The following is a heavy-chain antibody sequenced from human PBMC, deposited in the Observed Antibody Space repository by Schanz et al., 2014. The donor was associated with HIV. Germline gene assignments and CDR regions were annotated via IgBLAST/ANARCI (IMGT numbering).Heavy chain of an antibody. CDR3: ARAGAHWTSCFDY. V-gene: IGHV3-23*01. CDR1: GFTFNNYA. Sequence: EVQLLEFGGGSVRPGESLRLSCLASGFTFNNYAMSWVRQAPGKGLEWVAVINWNGDTTYYADSVKGRFTISRDNAKNSLYLQMNSLRDEDTAVYYCARAGAHWTSCFDYWGQGVLVTVSS. D-gene: IGHD1-1*01. J-gene: IGHJ4*02. CDR2: INWNGDTT.